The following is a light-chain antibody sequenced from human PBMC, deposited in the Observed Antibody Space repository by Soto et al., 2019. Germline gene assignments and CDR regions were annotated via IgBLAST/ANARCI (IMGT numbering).Light chain of an antibody. CDR2: KAS. CDR1: QSISSW. Sequence: DIPMTQSPSTLSASVGDRVTITCRASQSISSWLAWFQQKPGKAPKLLIYKASTLESGVPSRFNGSGSGTEFTLTISSLQPDDFATYYCQEYNDYSKTFGQGTKVEI. V-gene: IGKV1-5*03. J-gene: IGKJ1*01. CDR3: QEYNDYSKT.